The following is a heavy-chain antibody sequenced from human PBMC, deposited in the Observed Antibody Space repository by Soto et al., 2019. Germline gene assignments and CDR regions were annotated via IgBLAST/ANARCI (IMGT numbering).Heavy chain of an antibody. V-gene: IGHV3-53*01. CDR2: IYSGHTT. D-gene: IGHD3-3*01. CDR1: GFIVSSNQ. CDR3: VRGPSDHKLRLVEWPYGDY. Sequence: EVQLVESGGSLIQPGGSLRLSCVASGFIVSSNQMSWVRQAPGKGLEWVSVIYSGHTTYYADSVEGRFTISRDDSKNTLYLQMNSLRVEDTAVYYCVRGPSDHKLRLVEWPYGDYWGQGALVTVSS. J-gene: IGHJ4*02.